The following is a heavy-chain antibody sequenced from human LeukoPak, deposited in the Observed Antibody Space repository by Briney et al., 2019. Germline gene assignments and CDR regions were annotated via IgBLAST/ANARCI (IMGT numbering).Heavy chain of an antibody. D-gene: IGHD6-13*01. Sequence: PAGSLRLSCAASGFTFSSYSMNWVRQAPGQGLEWVSSTSSSSSYIYYADSVKGRFTISRDNAKNSLYPQMNSLRAEDTAVYYCAGGDSSSWYVWGQGTLVTVSS. CDR1: GFTFSSYS. CDR3: AGGDSSSWYV. J-gene: IGHJ4*02. V-gene: IGHV3-21*01. CDR2: TSSSSSYI.